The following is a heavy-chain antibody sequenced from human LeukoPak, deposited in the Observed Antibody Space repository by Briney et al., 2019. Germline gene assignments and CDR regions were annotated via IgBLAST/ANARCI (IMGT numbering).Heavy chain of an antibody. CDR1: GYTFTGYY. CDR3: ARDAYYDFWSGYYTGIGWFDP. J-gene: IGHJ5*02. V-gene: IGHV1-2*02. D-gene: IGHD3-3*01. Sequence: ASVKVSCKASGYTFTGYYMHWVRQAPGQGLEWMGWINPNSGGTNYAQKFQGRVTMTRDTSISTAYMELSRLRSDDTAVYYCARDAYYDFWSGYYTGIGWFDPWGQGTLVTVSS. CDR2: INPNSGGT.